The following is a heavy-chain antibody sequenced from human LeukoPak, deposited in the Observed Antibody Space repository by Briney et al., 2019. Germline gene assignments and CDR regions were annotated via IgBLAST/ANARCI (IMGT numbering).Heavy chain of an antibody. D-gene: IGHD6-19*01. CDR3: ARSRYSSYYFDY. Sequence: SVKVSCQASGGSIRSYPISWVRQAPGQGLEWMGGIIPIFGTANYAQKFQGRVTITADESTSTAYMELSSLRSEDTAVYYCARSRYSSYYFDYWGQGTLVTVSS. CDR1: GGSIRSYP. CDR2: IIPIFGTA. J-gene: IGHJ4*02. V-gene: IGHV1-69*13.